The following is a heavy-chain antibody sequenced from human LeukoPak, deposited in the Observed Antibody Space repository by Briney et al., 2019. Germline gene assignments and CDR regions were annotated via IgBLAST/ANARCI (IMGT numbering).Heavy chain of an antibody. V-gene: IGHV4-61*10. CDR2: VYSSGST. CDR1: GGSISSGSYY. J-gene: IGHJ6*03. Sequence: SETLSLTCTVSGGSISSGSYYWSWIRQPAGKGLEWIGRVYSSGSTDYNPSLKSRLSISVDTSKNQFSLRLSSVTAADTAVYYCARRIAVAPHSDYYYYMDVWGKGTTVTVSS. CDR3: ARRIAVAPHSDYYYYMDV. D-gene: IGHD6-19*01.